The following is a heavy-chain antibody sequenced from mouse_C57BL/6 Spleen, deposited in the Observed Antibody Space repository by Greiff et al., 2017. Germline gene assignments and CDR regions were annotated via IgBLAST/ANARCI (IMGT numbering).Heavy chain of an antibody. Sequence: EVQVVESGGDLVKPGGSLKLSCAASGFTFSSYGMSWVRQTPDKRLEWVATISSGGSYTYYPDSVKGRFTISRDNAKNTLYLQMSSLKSEDTAMYYCARPDSSGYVSWFAYWGQGTLITVSA. CDR2: ISSGGSYT. CDR3: ARPDSSGYVSWFAY. CDR1: GFTFSSYG. J-gene: IGHJ3*01. D-gene: IGHD3-2*02. V-gene: IGHV5-6*01.